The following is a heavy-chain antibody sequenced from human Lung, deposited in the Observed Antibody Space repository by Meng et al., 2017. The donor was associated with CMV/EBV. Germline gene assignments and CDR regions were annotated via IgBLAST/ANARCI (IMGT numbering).Heavy chain of an antibody. V-gene: IGHV4-30-4*01. CDR2: MDYRGST. J-gene: IGHJ4*02. D-gene: IGHD2-2*01. Sequence: VELHGSGHGRCKPSQALSLPGHVVGDSISSGEYFWSWIRQPPGKGLEWIGYMDYRGSTFYNPSLKSRVTISVDTSKNQFSLKLSSVTAADTAVYFCARGELLWDYWGQGTLVTVSS. CDR1: GDSISSGEYF. CDR3: ARGELLWDY.